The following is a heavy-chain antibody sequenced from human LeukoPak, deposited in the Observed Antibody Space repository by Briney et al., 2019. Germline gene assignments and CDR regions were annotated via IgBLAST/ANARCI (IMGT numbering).Heavy chain of an antibody. CDR1: GGTFSSYA. V-gene: IGHV1-69*05. CDR3: ARVVAVAGIAYNWFDP. Sequence: VASVKVSCKASGGTFSSYAISWVRQAPGQGLEWMGGIIPIFGTANYAQKFQGRVTITTDESTSTAYMELSSLRSEDTAVYYCARVVAVAGIAYNWFDPWGQGTLVTVSS. CDR2: IIPIFGTA. D-gene: IGHD6-19*01. J-gene: IGHJ5*02.